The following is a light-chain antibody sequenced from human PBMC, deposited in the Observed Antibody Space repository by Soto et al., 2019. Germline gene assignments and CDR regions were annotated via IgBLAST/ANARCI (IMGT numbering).Light chain of an antibody. CDR1: QSVSSSY. CDR3: QQYGSSLF. Sequence: EIVLTQSPGTLSLSPGERATLSCRASQSVSSSYLAWYLQKPGQAPRLLIYGASSRATGIPDRFSGSGSGTDFTLTISRLEPEDFAVYYCQQYGSSLFFGQGTKLEIK. CDR2: GAS. V-gene: IGKV3-20*01. J-gene: IGKJ2*01.